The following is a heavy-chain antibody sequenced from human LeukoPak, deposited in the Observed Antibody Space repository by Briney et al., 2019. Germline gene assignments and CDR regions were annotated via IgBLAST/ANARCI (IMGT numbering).Heavy chain of an antibody. CDR2: FTSRTGTI. V-gene: IGHV3-21*01. CDR3: ARQSSGIAATDKIDY. D-gene: IGHD6-13*01. Sequence: GGSLRLSCAASGFTFSSYSMTWVRQAPAKGLEWVSSFTSRTGTIYYADSVKGRFTISRDNAKKSLYLQMNSLRAEDTAIYYCARQSSGIAATDKIDYWGQGTLVTVSS. CDR1: GFTFSSYS. J-gene: IGHJ4*02.